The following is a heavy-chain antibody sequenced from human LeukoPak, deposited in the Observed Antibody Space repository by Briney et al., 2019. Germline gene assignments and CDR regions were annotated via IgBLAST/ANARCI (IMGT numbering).Heavy chain of an antibody. V-gene: IGHV6-1*01. J-gene: IGHJ4*02. CDR1: GDSVSSKNGA. Sequence: SQTLSLTCVVSGDSVSSKNGAWNWIRQSPSRVLEWLGRTYYRSKWYNDYAESMEGRMTISQDTSKNQYSLHLNSVTRDGTAVYYCARDFGTTGWHTFDYWGQGTLVTVSS. D-gene: IGHD6-19*01. CDR3: ARDFGTTGWHTFDY. CDR2: TYYRSKWYN.